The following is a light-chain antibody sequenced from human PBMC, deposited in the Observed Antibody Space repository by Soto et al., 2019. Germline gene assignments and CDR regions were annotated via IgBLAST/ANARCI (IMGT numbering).Light chain of an antibody. CDR2: DVS. CDR1: SSDVGGYNY. J-gene: IGLJ1*01. CDR3: GSYTSTTYV. V-gene: IGLV2-14*01. Sequence: QSALTQPASVSGSPGQSITISCTGTSSDVGGYNYVSWYQQHPGKAPKVMIYDVSNRPSGVSNRFSGSKSGNTASLTISGLQAEDEADYYCGSYTSTTYVFGTGTKVTVL.